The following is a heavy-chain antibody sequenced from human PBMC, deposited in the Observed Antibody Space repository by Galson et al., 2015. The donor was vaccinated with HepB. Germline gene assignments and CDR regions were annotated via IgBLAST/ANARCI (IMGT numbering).Heavy chain of an antibody. CDR1: GFTFGDYA. CDR2: IRSKAYGGTT. J-gene: IGHJ4*02. V-gene: IGHV3-49*04. D-gene: IGHD3-10*01. Sequence: SLRLSCAASGFTFGDYAMSWVRQAPGKGLEWVGFIRSKAYGGTTEYAASVKGRFTISRDDSKSIAYLQMNSLKTEDTAVYYCTRNGWFGEPPFDYWGQGTLVTVSS. CDR3: TRNGWFGEPPFDY.